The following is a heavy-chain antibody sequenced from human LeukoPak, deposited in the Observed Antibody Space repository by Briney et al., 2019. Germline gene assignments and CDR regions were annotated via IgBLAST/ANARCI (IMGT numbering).Heavy chain of an antibody. CDR1: GLNLEDFG. V-gene: IGHV3-20*04. CDR3: ARDMSAARYSLEY. CDR2: ISWDGDGT. J-gene: IGHJ4*02. Sequence: PGGSLRLSCSGSGLNLEDFGMNWVRQAPGKGLEWVAGISWDGDGTSYADSVRGRFTISRDNAKKSLYLQMNTLRADDTALYYCARDMSAARYSLEYWGQGTLVTVS. D-gene: IGHD1-14*01.